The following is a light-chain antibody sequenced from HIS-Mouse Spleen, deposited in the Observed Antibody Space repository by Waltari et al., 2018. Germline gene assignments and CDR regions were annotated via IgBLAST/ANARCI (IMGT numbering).Light chain of an antibody. CDR2: EDS. CDR1: ALPKKY. CDR3: YSTDSSGNHRV. J-gene: IGLJ2*01. Sequence: SYELTQPPSVSVSPGQTARITCSGDALPKKYAYWYQPKSGQAPVLVIYEDSKRPPWIPERFSGSSSGTMATLTSSGAQVEDEADYYCYSTDSSGNHRVFGGGTKLTVL. V-gene: IGLV3-10*01.